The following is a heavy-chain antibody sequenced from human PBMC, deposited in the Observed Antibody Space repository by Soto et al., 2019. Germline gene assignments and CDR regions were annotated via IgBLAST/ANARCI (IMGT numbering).Heavy chain of an antibody. D-gene: IGHD3-16*01. CDR2: IVPAYGKA. CDR3: GGSVGVGALYYGMDA. CDR1: GGTFRTYG. Sequence: QVQLEQSGAEVKKAGSSVKVSCKTSGGTFRTYGINWLRQAPGHGLEWMGGIVPAYGKADYAQGFQGRVTITAEKTRSKAAVWLSSRRSEDTVGYYGGGSVGVGALYYGMDAWGQGTTVSVSS. V-gene: IGHV1-69*06. J-gene: IGHJ6*02.